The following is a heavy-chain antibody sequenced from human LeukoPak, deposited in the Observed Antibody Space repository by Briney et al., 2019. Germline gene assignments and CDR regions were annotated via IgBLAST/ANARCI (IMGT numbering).Heavy chain of an antibody. V-gene: IGHV3-30*03. D-gene: IGHD6-13*01. CDR3: ARDLEAANTYYFDY. J-gene: IGHJ4*02. CDR2: ISYNGSNK. CDR1: GFTFSNYG. Sequence: GGSLRLSCAASGFTFSNYGMHWVRQAPGKGLEWVAVISYNGSNKHYADSVKGRFTISRDNSKNTVYLQVNSLRDEDTAVYYCARDLEAANTYYFDYWGQGTMVTVSS.